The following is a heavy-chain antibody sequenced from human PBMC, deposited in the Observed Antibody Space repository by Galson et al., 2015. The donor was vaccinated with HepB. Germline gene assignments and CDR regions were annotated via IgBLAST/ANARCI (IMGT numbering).Heavy chain of an antibody. V-gene: IGHV3-30*04. D-gene: IGHD3-22*01. CDR1: GFTFSSYA. Sequence: SLRLSCAASGFTFSSYAMHWVRQAPGKGLEWVAVISYDGSNKYYADSVKGRFTISRDNSKNTLYLQMNSLRAEDTAVYYCAKPSESSGYWVPDFDYWGQGTLVTVSS. CDR2: ISYDGSNK. J-gene: IGHJ4*02. CDR3: AKPSESSGYWVPDFDY.